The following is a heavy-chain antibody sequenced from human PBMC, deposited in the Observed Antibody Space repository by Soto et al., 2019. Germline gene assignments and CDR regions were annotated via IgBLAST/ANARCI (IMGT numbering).Heavy chain of an antibody. V-gene: IGHV3-9*01. CDR1: GFIFDNYG. J-gene: IGHJ6*02. D-gene: IGHD2-21*01. CDR2: ISWNNGSI. CDR3: VKVIVGKYYFYYGMDV. Sequence: EVQLVESGGGLVQPGRSLRLSCAASGFIFDNYGMHWVRQAPGKGLEWVSGISWNNGSIGYADSVKGRFTIYRDNAKKSLYLQMNSLRSEDTAVYYCVKVIVGKYYFYYGMDVWGQGTTVTVSS.